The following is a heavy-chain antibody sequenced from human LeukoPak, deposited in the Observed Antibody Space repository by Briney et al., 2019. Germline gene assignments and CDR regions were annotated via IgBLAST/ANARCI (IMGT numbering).Heavy chain of an antibody. CDR3: ARDLGYYDSSGYKNWFDP. V-gene: IGHV4-61*02. J-gene: IGHJ5*02. Sequence: SETLSLTCTVSGGSISSGSYYWTWIRQPAGKGLEWIGRIYSSGSTNYNPSLKSRDTISVDTSKNQFCLKLSSVTAADTAVYYCARDLGYYDSSGYKNWFDPWGQGTLVTVSS. CDR1: GGSISSGSYY. D-gene: IGHD3-22*01. CDR2: IYSSGST.